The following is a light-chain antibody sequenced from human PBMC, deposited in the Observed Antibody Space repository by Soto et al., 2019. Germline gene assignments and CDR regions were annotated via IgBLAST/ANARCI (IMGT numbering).Light chain of an antibody. V-gene: IGLV2-14*03. CDR1: SSDVGGYNY. Sequence: QSVLTQPASVSGSPGQSITISCTGTSSDVGGYNYVSWYQHHPGKAPKLIIYDVTNRPSGVSNPFSGSKSGNTASLTISGLQPEDEADYYCSSYTTSNTPLIDFGTGTNLTDL. J-gene: IGLJ1*01. CDR3: SSYTTSNTPLID. CDR2: DVT.